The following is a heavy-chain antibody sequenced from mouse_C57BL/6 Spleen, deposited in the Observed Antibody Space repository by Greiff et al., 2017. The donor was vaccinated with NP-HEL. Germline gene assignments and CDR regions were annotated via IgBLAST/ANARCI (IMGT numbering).Heavy chain of an antibody. V-gene: IGHV6-6*01. J-gene: IGHJ2*01. CDR3: TRDSNYGGYYFDY. D-gene: IGHD2-5*01. Sequence: DVKLQESGGGLVQPGGSMKLSCAASGFTFSDAWMDWVRQSPEKGLEWVAEIRNKANNHATYYAESVKGRFTISRDDSKSSVYLQMNSLRAEDTCIYYCTRDSNYGGYYFDYWGQGTTLTVSS. CDR1: GFTFSDAW. CDR2: IRNKANNHAT.